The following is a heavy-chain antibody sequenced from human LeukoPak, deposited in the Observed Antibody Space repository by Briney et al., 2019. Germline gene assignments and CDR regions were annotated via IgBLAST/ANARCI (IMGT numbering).Heavy chain of an antibody. CDR2: ISYDGSNK. Sequence: GRSLRLSCAASGFTFSSYGMHWVRQAPGKGLEWVVVISYDGSNKYYADSVKGRFTISRDNSKNTLYLQMNSLRAEDTAVYYCAKDQGYYWGQGTLVTVSS. CDR3: AKDQGYY. V-gene: IGHV3-30*18. CDR1: GFTFSSYG. J-gene: IGHJ4*02.